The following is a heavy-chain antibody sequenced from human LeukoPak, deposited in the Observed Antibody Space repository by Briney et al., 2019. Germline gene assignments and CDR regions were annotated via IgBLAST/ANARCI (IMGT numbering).Heavy chain of an antibody. D-gene: IGHD6-19*01. CDR2: ISSSGGTK. J-gene: IGHJ4*02. CDR3: ARGFSGWPWYFDY. Sequence: GGSLRLSCAASGFTFSSYEMNWVRQAPGKGLEWVSYISSSGGTKYYADSVKGRFTISRDNAKNSLYLQMNSLRAEDTAVYYCARGFSGWPWYFDYWGQGTLVTVSS. V-gene: IGHV3-48*03. CDR1: GFTFSSYE.